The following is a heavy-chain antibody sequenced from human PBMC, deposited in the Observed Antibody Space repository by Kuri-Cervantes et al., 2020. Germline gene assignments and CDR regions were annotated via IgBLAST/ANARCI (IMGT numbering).Heavy chain of an antibody. V-gene: IGHV1-3*01. Sequence: ASVKVSCKASGYTFTSYAMHWVRQAPGQRLEWMGWIYAGNGNTKYSQKFQGRVTITRDTSASTAYMELSSLRSEDTAVYYCATSITMVRGVVDWFDPWGQGTLVTVSS. CDR1: GYTFTSYA. D-gene: IGHD3-10*01. J-gene: IGHJ5*02. CDR2: IYAGNGNT. CDR3: ATSITMVRGVVDWFDP.